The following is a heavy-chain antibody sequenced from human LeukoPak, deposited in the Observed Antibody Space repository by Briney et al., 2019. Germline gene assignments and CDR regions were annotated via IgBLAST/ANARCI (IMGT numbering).Heavy chain of an antibody. Sequence: NPSETLSLTCTVSGGSTSSDYWSWIRQSPGKGLEWVGYVYNSGDTGKNPSLKSRVIILLDTSKNQCSLKLTSVSAADTAVYYCARLKLGAYFDLWGRGTLVTVSS. CDR3: ARLKLGAYFDL. D-gene: IGHD3-16*01. J-gene: IGHJ2*01. CDR2: VYNSGDT. V-gene: IGHV4-59*08. CDR1: GGSTSSDY.